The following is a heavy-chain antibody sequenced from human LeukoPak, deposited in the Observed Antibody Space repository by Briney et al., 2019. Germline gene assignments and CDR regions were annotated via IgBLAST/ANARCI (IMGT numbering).Heavy chain of an antibody. CDR1: DDSISTYY. Sequence: SETLSLTCTVSDDSISTYYWSWIRQPPGKGLEWIGYIYYSGSTNYNPSLKSRVTISIDTSKKQLSLKLSSVTAADTALYYCARDLGIAAPRGYFDYWGQGTLVTVSS. J-gene: IGHJ4*02. D-gene: IGHD6-6*01. V-gene: IGHV4-59*01. CDR3: ARDLGIAAPRGYFDY. CDR2: IYYSGST.